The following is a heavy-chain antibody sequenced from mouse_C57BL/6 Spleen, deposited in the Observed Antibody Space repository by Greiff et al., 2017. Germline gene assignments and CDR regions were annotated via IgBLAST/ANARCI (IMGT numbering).Heavy chain of an antibody. CDR2: IDPNSGGT. D-gene: IGHD1-1*01. CDR1: GYTFTSYW. V-gene: IGHV1-72*01. Sequence: QVQLQQPGAELVKPGASVKLSCKASGYTFTSYWMHWVKQRPGRGLEWIGRIDPNSGGTKYNEKFKSKGTLTVDKPSSTAYMQLSSLTSEDSAVYYCAGVTTVVAKDCYAMDYWGQGTSVTVSS. CDR3: AGVTTVVAKDCYAMDY. J-gene: IGHJ4*01.